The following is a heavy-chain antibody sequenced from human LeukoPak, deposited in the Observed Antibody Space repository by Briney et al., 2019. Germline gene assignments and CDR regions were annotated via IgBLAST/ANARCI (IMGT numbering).Heavy chain of an antibody. CDR2: IHSNGYT. V-gene: IGHV4-59*08. J-gene: IGHJ4*02. CDR3: ARHKSSGAYPLDY. CDR1: GGSISGHH. Sequence: SETLSLTCTVSGGSISGHHWSWFRQPPGERLEWIANIHSNGYTDYNPSLKSRITISVDMSRNQFSLKLNSMTVADTAVYYCARHKSSGAYPLDYWGQGAQVTVSS. D-gene: IGHD3-10*01.